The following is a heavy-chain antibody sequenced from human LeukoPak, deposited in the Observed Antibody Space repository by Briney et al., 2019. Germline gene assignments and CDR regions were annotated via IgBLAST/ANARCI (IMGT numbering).Heavy chain of an antibody. J-gene: IGHJ4*02. D-gene: IGHD3-22*01. CDR1: AFIFSGHW. Sequence: GGSLRLSCEGSAFIFSGHWMNWVRQAPGKGLEWVSSISSSSSYIYYADSVKGRFTISRDNAKNSLYLQMNSLRAEDTAVYYCAREDLVVITPSSIDYWGQGTLVTVSS. CDR3: AREDLVVITPSSIDY. CDR2: ISSSSSYI. V-gene: IGHV3-21*01.